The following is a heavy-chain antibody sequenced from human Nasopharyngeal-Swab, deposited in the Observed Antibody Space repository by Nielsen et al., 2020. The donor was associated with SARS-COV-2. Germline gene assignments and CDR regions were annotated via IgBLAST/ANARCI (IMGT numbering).Heavy chain of an antibody. Sequence: GGSLRLSCAASGFTFSSYAMHWVRQAPGKGLEWVAVISYDGSNKYYADSVKGRFTISRDNSKNTLYLQVNSLRAEDTAVYYCARDPSSSWLYDAFDIWGQGTMVTVSS. CDR3: ARDPSSSWLYDAFDI. CDR1: GFTFSSYA. J-gene: IGHJ3*02. CDR2: ISYDGSNK. D-gene: IGHD6-13*01. V-gene: IGHV3-30-3*01.